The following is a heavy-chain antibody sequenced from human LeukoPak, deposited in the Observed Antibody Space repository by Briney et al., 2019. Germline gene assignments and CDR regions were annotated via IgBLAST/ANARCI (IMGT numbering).Heavy chain of an antibody. CDR2: INHSGST. CDR3: ARRTMVRGPLWYFDL. J-gene: IGHJ2*01. Sequence: PSETLSLTCAVYGGSFSGYYWSWIRQPPGKGLEWIGEINHSGSTNYNPSLKSRVTTSVDTSKNQFSLKLSSVTAADTAVYYCARRTMVRGPLWYFDLWGRGTLVTVSS. D-gene: IGHD3-10*01. V-gene: IGHV4-34*01. CDR1: GGSFSGYY.